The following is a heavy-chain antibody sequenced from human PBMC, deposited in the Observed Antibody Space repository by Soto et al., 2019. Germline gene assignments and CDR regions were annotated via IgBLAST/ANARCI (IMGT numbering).Heavy chain of an antibody. D-gene: IGHD3-10*01. CDR2: ISGSGGRA. CDR3: AKYYASGSYYHFDS. J-gene: IGHJ4*02. V-gene: IGHV3-23*01. CDR1: GFTFINYA. Sequence: EVQLLESGGDLVQPGGSLRLSCAASGFTFINYAMSWVRQAPGLGLEWVSSISGSGGRADYADSVRGRFTISRDNSKKPLSLQMNSLRVDDTAIYYCAKYYASGSYYHFDSWGQGTLVTVSS.